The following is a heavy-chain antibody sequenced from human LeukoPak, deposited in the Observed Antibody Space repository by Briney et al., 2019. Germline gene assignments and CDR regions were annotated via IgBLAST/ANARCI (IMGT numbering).Heavy chain of an antibody. CDR1: GDNFSTYA. Sequence: ASVKVSCKASGDNFSTYAISWVRQATGQGLEWMGWMNPNSGNTGYAQKFQGRVTMTRNTSISTAYMELSSLRSEDTAVYYCARVVGEDLGYWGQGTLVTVSS. CDR3: ARVVGEDLGY. V-gene: IGHV1-8*01. D-gene: IGHD2-15*01. J-gene: IGHJ4*02. CDR2: MNPNSGNT.